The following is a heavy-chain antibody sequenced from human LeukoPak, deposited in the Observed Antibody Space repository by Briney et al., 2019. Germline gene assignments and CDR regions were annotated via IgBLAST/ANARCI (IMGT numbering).Heavy chain of an antibody. CDR2: ISASGGTT. D-gene: IGHD3-22*01. CDR3: AKGQSSSGLRNYFDY. CDR1: GFTFSSYA. V-gene: IGHV3-23*01. J-gene: IGHJ4*02. Sequence: HPGGSLRLSCAASGFTFSSYAMSWVRQAPGKGLEWVSGISASGGTTYYADSVKGRFTISRDNPKNTLYLQMNSLRAEDTAVYYCAKGQSSSGLRNYFDYWGQGTLVTVSS.